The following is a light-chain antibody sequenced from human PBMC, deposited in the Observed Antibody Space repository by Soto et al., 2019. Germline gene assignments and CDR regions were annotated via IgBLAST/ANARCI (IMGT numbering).Light chain of an antibody. V-gene: IGKV3-20*01. CDR3: QQYGSSPPAT. J-gene: IGKJ1*01. Sequence: EIVLTQSPGTLSLSPGERATLSCRASQSVSSSYLAWYQQKPGQAPRLLIYGASSRATGIPDRFSGSGSGTDFTLTISSLEPEDFAMYYCQQYGSSPPATFGQGTKVEIK. CDR1: QSVSSSY. CDR2: GAS.